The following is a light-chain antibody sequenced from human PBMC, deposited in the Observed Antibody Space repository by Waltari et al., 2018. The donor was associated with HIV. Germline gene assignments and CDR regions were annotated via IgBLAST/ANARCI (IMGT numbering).Light chain of an antibody. CDR2: EVS. J-gene: IGLJ3*02. CDR3: SSFTSSTTWV. V-gene: IGLV2-14*01. Sequence: QSALTQPASVSGSPGQSVTISCTGTSSDVAKYNYVSWYQQHPGQAPKLMIYEVSKRPSGVSNRFSGSKSGNTASLTISWLQAEDDADYYCSSFTSSTTWVFGGGTRLTVL. CDR1: SSDVAKYNY.